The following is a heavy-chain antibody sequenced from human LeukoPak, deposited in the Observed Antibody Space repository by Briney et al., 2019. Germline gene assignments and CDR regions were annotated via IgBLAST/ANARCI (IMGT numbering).Heavy chain of an antibody. CDR1: GFTFSSYS. J-gene: IGHJ6*03. D-gene: IGHD3-16*02. CDR3: XRRLVGDYVWGSYRYSYYYYYMDV. V-gene: IGHV3-21*01. Sequence: GGSLRLSCAASGFTFSSYSMNWVRQAPGKGLEWVSSISSSSSYIYYADSVKGRFTISRDNAKNSLYLQMNSLRAEDTAVYYCXRRLVGDYVWGSYRYSYYYYYMDVWGKGTTVTVSS. CDR2: ISSSSSYI.